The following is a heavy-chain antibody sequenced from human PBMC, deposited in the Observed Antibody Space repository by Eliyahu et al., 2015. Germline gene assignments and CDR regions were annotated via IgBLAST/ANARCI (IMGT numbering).Heavy chain of an antibody. V-gene: IGHV5-51*01. Sequence: EVELGQSGAEVKKPGESLKISCKGSGYSFSSYWIGWVRQMPGKGLEWMGIIYPGDSDTRXSPSFQGQVTISADKSISTAYLQWSSLKASDTAIYYCARRRWEPYDFDYWGPGNPGHRLL. CDR2: IYPGDSDT. J-gene: IGHJ4*02. D-gene: IGHD1-26*01. CDR3: ARRRWEPYDFDY. CDR1: GYSFSSYW.